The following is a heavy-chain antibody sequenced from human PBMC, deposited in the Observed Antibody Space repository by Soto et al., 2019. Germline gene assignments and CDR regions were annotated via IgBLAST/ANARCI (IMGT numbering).Heavy chain of an antibody. Sequence: QVQLVESGGGVVQPGRSLRLSCAASGFTFSSYGMHWVRQAPGKGLEWVAVIWYDGSNKYYTDSVKGRFTISRDNSKNTLYLQMNSLRAEDTAVYYCARDRQLVFDYWGQGTLVTVSS. J-gene: IGHJ4*02. D-gene: IGHD6-13*01. V-gene: IGHV3-33*01. CDR3: ARDRQLVFDY. CDR1: GFTFSSYG. CDR2: IWYDGSNK.